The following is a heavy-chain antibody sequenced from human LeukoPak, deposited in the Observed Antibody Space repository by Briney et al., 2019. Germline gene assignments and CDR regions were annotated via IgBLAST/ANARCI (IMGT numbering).Heavy chain of an antibody. CDR2: ISAYNGNT. V-gene: IGHV1-18*01. Sequence: ASVKVSCKASGYTFTSYGISWVRQAPGQGLEWMGWISAYNGNTNYAQKLQGRDTMTTDTSTSTAYMELRSLRSDDTAVYYCARVDSAILWFGEGPNFDYWGQGTLVTVSS. CDR1: GYTFTSYG. D-gene: IGHD3-10*01. J-gene: IGHJ4*02. CDR3: ARVDSAILWFGEGPNFDY.